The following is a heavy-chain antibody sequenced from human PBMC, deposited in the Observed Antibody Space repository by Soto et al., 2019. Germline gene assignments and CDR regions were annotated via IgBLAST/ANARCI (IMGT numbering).Heavy chain of an antibody. CDR2: INAGNGNT. CDR1: GYTFTSYA. Sequence: QVQLVQSGAEVKKPGASVKVSCKASGYTFTSYAMHWVRQAPGQRLEWMGWINAGNGNTKYSQKFKGRVTITRDTSASPAYMELRSLRSEDTAVYYCARGPGGPDGPGDYWGQGTLVTVSS. V-gene: IGHV1-3*01. CDR3: ARGPGGPDGPGDY. D-gene: IGHD2-15*01. J-gene: IGHJ4*02.